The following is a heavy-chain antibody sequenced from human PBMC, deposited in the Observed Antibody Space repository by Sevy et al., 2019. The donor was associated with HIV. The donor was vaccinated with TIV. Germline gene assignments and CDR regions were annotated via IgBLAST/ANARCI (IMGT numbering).Heavy chain of an antibody. V-gene: IGHV3-48*02. CDR2: ISSSSSSI. J-gene: IGHJ6*03. D-gene: IGHD3-16*01. Sequence: GGSLRLSCAASEFTFSSYSMNWVRQAPGKGLEWVAYISSSSSSIYYEDSVKGLFTISRANAKNSLYLQMNSLRDEDTAVYYCARVNYDYVQGYMDVWGKGTTVTVSS. CDR3: ARVNYDYVQGYMDV. CDR1: EFTFSSYS.